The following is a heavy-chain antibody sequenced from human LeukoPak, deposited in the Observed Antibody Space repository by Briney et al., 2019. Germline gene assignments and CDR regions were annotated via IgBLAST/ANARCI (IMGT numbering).Heavy chain of an antibody. CDR1: GGSFSGYY. D-gene: IGHD5-18*01. J-gene: IGHJ5*02. CDR3: AREIYSYGKFDP. Sequence: NPSETLSLTCAVYGGSFSGYYWSWIRQPPGKGLEWIGEINHSGSTNYNPSLKSRVTISVDTSKNQFSLKLSSVAAADTAVYYCAREIYSYGKFDPWGQGTLVTVSS. V-gene: IGHV4-34*01. CDR2: INHSGST.